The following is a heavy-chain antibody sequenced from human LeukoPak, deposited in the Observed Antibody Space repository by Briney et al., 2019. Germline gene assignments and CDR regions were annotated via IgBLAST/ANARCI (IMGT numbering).Heavy chain of an antibody. V-gene: IGHV3-53*01. CDR1: GFSVNDNY. CDR3: ARGYCSSTSCPPFDY. D-gene: IGHD2-2*01. CDR2: IYSGGST. Sequence: GGSLRLSCAASGFSVNDNYLSWVRQAPGKGLEWVSVIYSGGSTYYADSVKGRFTISRDNSKNTLYLQMNSLRAEDTAVYYCARGYCSSTSCPPFDYWGQGTLVTVSS. J-gene: IGHJ4*02.